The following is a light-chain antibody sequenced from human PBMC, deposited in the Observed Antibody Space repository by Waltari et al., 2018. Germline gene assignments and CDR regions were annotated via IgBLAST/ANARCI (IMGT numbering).Light chain of an antibody. CDR2: NVY. CDR1: SSDVGAYNY. CDR3: CAYTRSDTVL. J-gene: IGLJ2*01. V-gene: IGLV2-14*03. Sequence: QSALTQPASVSASPGQSITISCSGTSSDVGAYNYVSWYQLHPVKVPKLIIYNVYDRPAGASDRCSGSESGNTAALILSKGLPEDEADYSCCAYTRSDTVLFGGGTKLTVL.